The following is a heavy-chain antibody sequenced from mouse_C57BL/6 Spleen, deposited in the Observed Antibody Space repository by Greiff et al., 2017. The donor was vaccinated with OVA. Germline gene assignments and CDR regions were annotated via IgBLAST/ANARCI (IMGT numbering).Heavy chain of an antibody. D-gene: IGHD1-1*01. J-gene: IGHJ4*01. CDR3: AREGNYGSSYDYAMDY. CDR1: GYTFTSYW. V-gene: IGHV1-53*01. CDR2: INPSNGGT. Sequence: QVQLKQPGTELVKPGASVKLSCKASGYTFTSYWMHWVKQRPGQGLEWIGNINPSNGGTNYNEKFKSKATLTVDKSSSTAYMQLSSLTSEDSAVYYCAREGNYGSSYDYAMDYWGQGTSVTVSS.